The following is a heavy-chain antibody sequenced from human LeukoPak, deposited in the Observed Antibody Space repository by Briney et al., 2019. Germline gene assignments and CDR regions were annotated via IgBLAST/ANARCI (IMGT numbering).Heavy chain of an antibody. CDR3: ARLGCSSTSCYTDYYYYGMDV. D-gene: IGHD2-2*02. V-gene: IGHV1-69*04. Sequence: SVKVSCKASGGTFSSYAISWVRQAPGQGLEWMGRIIPICGIANYAQKFQGRVTITADKSTSTAYMELSSLRSEDTAVYYCARLGCSSTSCYTDYYYYGMDVWGQGTTVTVSS. J-gene: IGHJ6*02. CDR2: IIPICGIA. CDR1: GGTFSSYA.